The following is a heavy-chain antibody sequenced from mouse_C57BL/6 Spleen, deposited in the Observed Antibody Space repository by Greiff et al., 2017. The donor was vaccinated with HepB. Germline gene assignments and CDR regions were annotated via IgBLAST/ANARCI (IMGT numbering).Heavy chain of an antibody. CDR2: INPYNGGT. Sequence: EVQLQQSGPVLVKPGASVKMSCKASGYTFTDYYMNWVKQSHGKSLEWIGVINPYNGGTSYNQKFKGKATLTVVKSSSTAYMELNSLTSEDSAVYYCARDSSGLFAYWGQGTLVTVSA. CDR1: GYTFTDYY. D-gene: IGHD3-2*02. V-gene: IGHV1-19*01. J-gene: IGHJ3*01. CDR3: ARDSSGLFAY.